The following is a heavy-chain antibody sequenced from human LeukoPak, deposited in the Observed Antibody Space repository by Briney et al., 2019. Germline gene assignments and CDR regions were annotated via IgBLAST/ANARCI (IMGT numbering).Heavy chain of an antibody. CDR1: GFTFSSYA. V-gene: IGHV3-30-3*01. D-gene: IGHD2-21*01. CDR2: ISYDGSNK. J-gene: IGHJ3*02. CDR3: ARDRVVIAIRHAFDI. Sequence: PGGSLRLSCAASGFTFSSYAMHWVRQVPGKGLEWVAVISYDGSNKYYADSVKGRFTISRDNSKKTLYLQMNSLRAEDTAVYYCARDRVVIAIRHAFDIWGQGTMLTVSS.